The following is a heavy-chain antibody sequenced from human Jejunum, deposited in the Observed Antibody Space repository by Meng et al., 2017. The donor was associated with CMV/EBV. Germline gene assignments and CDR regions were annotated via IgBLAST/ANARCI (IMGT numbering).Heavy chain of an antibody. D-gene: IGHD3-10*01. CDR1: RGSLTYNS. CDR2: ISYSGST. CDR3: ARWSGSGNYPFADY. J-gene: IGHJ4*02. Sequence: VSRGSLTYNSWSWIRQSARKGLGWIGSISYSGSTNYNPSLKSRVTISMDTSENQFSLKVSSVTAGDTAVYYCARWSGSGNYPFADYWGQGTLVTVSS. V-gene: IGHV4-59*01.